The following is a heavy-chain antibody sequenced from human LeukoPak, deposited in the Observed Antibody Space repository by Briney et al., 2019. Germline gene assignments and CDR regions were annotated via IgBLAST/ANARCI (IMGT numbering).Heavy chain of an antibody. CDR3: ARARYDAAAGTGY. CDR2: ISSSSSYI. Sequence: GSLRLSCAASGFTFSSYSMNWVRQAPGKGLEWVSSISSSSSYIYYADSVKGRFTISRDNAKNSLYLQMNSLRAEDTAVYYCARARYDAAAGTGYWGQGTLVTASS. J-gene: IGHJ4*02. CDR1: GFTFSSYS. V-gene: IGHV3-21*01. D-gene: IGHD6-13*01.